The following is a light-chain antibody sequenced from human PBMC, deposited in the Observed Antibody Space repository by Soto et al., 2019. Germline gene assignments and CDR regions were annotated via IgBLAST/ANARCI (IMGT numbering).Light chain of an antibody. CDR1: QSITNY. J-gene: IGKJ5*01. CDR3: QQSYSPPPIT. V-gene: IGKV1-39*01. Sequence: DIQMTQSPSSLSASVVDRVTSTFVASQSITNYLNWYQKKPGKAPKLLIYAASSLQRGVPSRFSGSGSGTDFTLTIGSLQPEDFAIYYCQQSYSPPPITFGQGTRLEIK. CDR2: AAS.